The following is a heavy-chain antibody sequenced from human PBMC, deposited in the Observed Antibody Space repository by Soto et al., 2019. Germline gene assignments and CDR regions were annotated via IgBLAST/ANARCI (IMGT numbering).Heavy chain of an antibody. CDR1: GGTFSSYA. V-gene: IGHV1-69*01. Sequence: QVQLVQSGAEVKKPGSSVKVSCKASGGTFSSYAISWVRQAPGQGLEWMGGIIPIFGTANYAQKFQGRVTITADESTSTAYMELSSLRSEETAVYYCARGEYYYGSGSYPHYYYYYGMDVWGQGTTVTVSS. CDR3: ARGEYYYGSGSYPHYYYYYGMDV. D-gene: IGHD3-10*01. CDR2: IIPIFGTA. J-gene: IGHJ6*02.